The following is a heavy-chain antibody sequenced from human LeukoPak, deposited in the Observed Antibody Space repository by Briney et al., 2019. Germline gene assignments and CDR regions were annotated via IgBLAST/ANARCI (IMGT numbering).Heavy chain of an antibody. V-gene: IGHV1-46*01. J-gene: IGHJ4*02. Sequence: SCKASGYTFTSYYMHWVRQAPGQGLEWMGIINPSGGSTSYAQKFQGRVTMTRDTSTSTVYMELSSLRSEDTAVYYCARVTKRTTYCSGGSCPFDYWGQGTLVTVSS. CDR3: ARVTKRTTYCSGGSCPFDY. D-gene: IGHD2-15*01. CDR2: INPSGGST. CDR1: GYTFTSYY.